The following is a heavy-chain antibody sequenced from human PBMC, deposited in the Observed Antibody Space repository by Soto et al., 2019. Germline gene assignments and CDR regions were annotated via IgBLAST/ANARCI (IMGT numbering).Heavy chain of an antibody. CDR3: ARSLTEGYCDTTCCHTRPQYGLGV. D-gene: IGHD2-2*02. Sequence: ASVKVSCKASGFTFSGYYMHWMRQAPGQGLEWMGWINPNSGGTDYAQNFQGRVTVTRDTSTCTADMELSRLTSDDTAVYYCARSLTEGYCDTTCCHTRPQYGLGVWGQGTTVTFSS. CDR2: INPNSGGT. V-gene: IGHV1-2*02. CDR1: GFTFSGYY. J-gene: IGHJ6*02.